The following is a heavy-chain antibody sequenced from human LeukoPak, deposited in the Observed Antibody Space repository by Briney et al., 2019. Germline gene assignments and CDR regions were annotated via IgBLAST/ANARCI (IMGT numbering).Heavy chain of an antibody. CDR1: GYTFTSYG. D-gene: IGHD2-2*01. J-gene: IGHJ5*02. V-gene: IGHV1-18*01. CDR3: ASVDCSSTGCYYVSDP. CDR2: ISAYNGNT. Sequence: GASVKVSCKASGYTFTSYGISWVRQAPGQGLEWMGWISAYNGNTNYAQKLQGRVTMTTDTSTSTAYMGLRSLRSDDTAVYYCASVDCSSTGCYYVSDPWGQGTLVTVSS.